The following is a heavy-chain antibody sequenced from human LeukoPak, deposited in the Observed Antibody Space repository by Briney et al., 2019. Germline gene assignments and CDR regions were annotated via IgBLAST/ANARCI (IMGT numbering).Heavy chain of an antibody. CDR3: AKALTSGWYLDAFNI. J-gene: IGHJ3*02. V-gene: IGHV3-30*18. D-gene: IGHD6-19*01. CDR1: GFTFSSCG. Sequence: GGSLRLSCAASGFTFSSCGMHWVRRAPGKGLEWVAVISYDGSNKYYADSVKGRFTISRDNSKNTLFLEMNSLRAEDTAVYYCAKALTSGWYLDAFNIWGQGTMVTVSS. CDR2: ISYDGSNK.